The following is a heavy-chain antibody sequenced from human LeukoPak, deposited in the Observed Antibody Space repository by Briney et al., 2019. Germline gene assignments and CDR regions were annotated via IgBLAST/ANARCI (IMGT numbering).Heavy chain of an antibody. CDR1: GFTFSSYG. CDR3: AKDCCSGGSDHGYYGMDV. D-gene: IGHD2-15*01. V-gene: IGHV3-30*18. CDR2: ISYDGSNK. Sequence: AGGSLRLSCAASGFTFSSYGMHWVRQAPGKGLEWVAVISYDGSNKYYADSVKGRFTISRDNSKNTLYLQMNSLRAEDTAVYYCAKDCCSGGSDHGYYGMDVWGQGTTVTVSS. J-gene: IGHJ6*02.